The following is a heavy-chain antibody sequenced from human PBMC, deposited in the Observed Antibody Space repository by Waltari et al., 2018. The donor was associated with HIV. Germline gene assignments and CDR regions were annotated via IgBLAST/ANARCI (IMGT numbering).Heavy chain of an antibody. CDR1: GFTFRNAW. CDR3: ATESLTSTSANFDN. V-gene: IGHV3-15*01. Sequence: EVRLVESGAGLVKPGGSHRLICAASGFTFRNAWMSWVRQAPGKGLQWVGRIKSAIDGGTIDYAAPVKGRFTISRDDIESMLFLQMNSLKTEDTAVYYCATESLTSTSANFDNWGQGTLVTVSS. CDR2: IKSAIDGGTI. J-gene: IGHJ4*02. D-gene: IGHD2-2*01.